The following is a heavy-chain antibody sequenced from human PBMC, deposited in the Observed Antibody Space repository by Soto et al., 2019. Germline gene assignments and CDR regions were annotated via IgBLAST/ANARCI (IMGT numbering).Heavy chain of an antibody. J-gene: IGHJ4*02. Sequence: EVQLVESGGGLVQPGGSLRLSCAASGFTFSGYNMNWIRQAPGEGLEWVSCLKSDCGGIWYADSVKGRFTMSRDNAKNSLHLQMNSLRDEDTAVYFCARDSNWSSDYWGQGTLVAVSS. CDR1: GFTFSGYN. V-gene: IGHV3-48*02. D-gene: IGHD1-1*01. CDR2: LKSDCGGI. CDR3: ARDSNWSSDY.